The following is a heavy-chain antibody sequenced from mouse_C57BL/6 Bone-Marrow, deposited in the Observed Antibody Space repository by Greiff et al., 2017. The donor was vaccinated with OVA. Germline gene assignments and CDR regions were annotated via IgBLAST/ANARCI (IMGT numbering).Heavy chain of an antibody. CDR3: ARPKARLLYYFDY. CDR1: GYTFTNYW. J-gene: IGHJ2*01. CDR2: IYPGGGYT. D-gene: IGHD2-10*01. V-gene: IGHV1-63*01. Sequence: VQLQQSGAELVRPGTSVKMSCKASGYTFTNYWIGWAKQRPGHGLEWIGDIYPGGGYTNYNEKFKGKATLTVDTSSSTAYMQLSSLTSEDSAVYYCARPKARLLYYFDYWGQGTTLTVSS.